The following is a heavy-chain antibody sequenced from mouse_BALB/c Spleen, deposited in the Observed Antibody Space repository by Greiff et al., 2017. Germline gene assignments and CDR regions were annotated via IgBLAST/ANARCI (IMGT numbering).Heavy chain of an antibody. V-gene: IGHV14-3*02. CDR3: ARAGYGNYVCYVGY. J-gene: IGHJ2*01. D-gene: IGHD2-10*02. Sequence: VHVKQSGAELVKPGASVKLSCTASGFNIKDTYMHWVKQRPEQGLEWIGRIDPANGNTKYDPKFQGKATITADTSSNTAYLQLSSLTSEDTAVWYCARAGYGNYVCYVGYWGQGAAVTVSA. CDR1: GFNIKDTY. CDR2: IDPANGNT.